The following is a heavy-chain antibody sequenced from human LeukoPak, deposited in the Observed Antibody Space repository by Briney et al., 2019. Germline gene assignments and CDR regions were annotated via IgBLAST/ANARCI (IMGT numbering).Heavy chain of an antibody. CDR2: ITGHGGTT. CDR3: AKSRYNSGWDYFDY. D-gene: IGHD6-19*01. CDR1: GFTFGTYA. Sequence: GGSLRLSCSASGFTFGTYAMSWVRQAPGKGLEWVSAITGHGGTTYYADSVKGRLTISRDNSKNTLYLQMNSLRAEDTAVYYCAKSRYNSGWDYFDYWGQGSLVTVSS. V-gene: IGHV3-23*01. J-gene: IGHJ4*02.